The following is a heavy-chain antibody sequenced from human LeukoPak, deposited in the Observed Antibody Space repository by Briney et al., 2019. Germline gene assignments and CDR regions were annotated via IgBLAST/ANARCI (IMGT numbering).Heavy chain of an antibody. D-gene: IGHD3-22*01. V-gene: IGHV1-69*05. CDR2: IIPIFGTA. CDR3: AREESGSLYD. CDR1: GGTFSSYA. Sequence: ASVKVSCKASGGTFSSYAISWVRQAPGQGLEWMGRIIPIFGTANYAQKFQGRVTITTDESTSTAYMELSSLRTEDTAVYYCAREESGSLYDGGQGTLVTVSS. J-gene: IGHJ4*02.